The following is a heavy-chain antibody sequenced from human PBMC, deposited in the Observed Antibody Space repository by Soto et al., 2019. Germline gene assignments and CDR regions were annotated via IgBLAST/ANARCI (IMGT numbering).Heavy chain of an antibody. J-gene: IGHJ4*02. D-gene: IGHD3-22*01. Sequence: GGSLRLSCGASGFTFGGYAGSWVRQAPGKGLEWVSAISGSGGSTYYADSVKGRFTISRDNSKNTLYLQMNSLRAEDTAVYYCAIHYDSSGYYYFDYWGQGTLVTVSS. CDR1: GFTFGGYA. CDR2: ISGSGGST. V-gene: IGHV3-23*01. CDR3: AIHYDSSGYYYFDY.